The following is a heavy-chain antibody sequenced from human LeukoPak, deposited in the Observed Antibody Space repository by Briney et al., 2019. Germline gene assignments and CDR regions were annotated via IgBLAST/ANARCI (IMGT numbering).Heavy chain of an antibody. CDR3: ARDDDFWSGYPPYYYYGMDV. CDR2: IYSCART. V-gene: IGHV3-66*03. J-gene: IGHJ6*02. CDR1: GFSSISNY. D-gene: IGHD3-3*01. Sequence: GGSLRLSCAASGFSSISNYMTWVRQAPGKGLEWVSLIYSCARTYYADSVKGRFTISRDNSKNTLYLQMNSLRAEDTAVYYCARDDDFWSGYPPYYYYGMDVWGQGTTVTVSS.